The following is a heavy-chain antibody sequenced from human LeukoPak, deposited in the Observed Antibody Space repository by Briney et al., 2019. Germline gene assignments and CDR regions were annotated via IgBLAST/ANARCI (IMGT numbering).Heavy chain of an antibody. D-gene: IGHD3-3*01. CDR1: GFTFSSYA. CDR2: ISGSGGST. V-gene: IGHV3-23*01. CDR3: AKLFYLWRDAADY. Sequence: PGGSLRLSCAVSGFTFSSYAMSWVRQAPGKGLEWVSAISGSGGSTYYADSVKGRFTISRDNSKNTLYLQMNSLRAEDTAVYYCAKLFYLWRDAADYWGQGTLVTVSS. J-gene: IGHJ4*02.